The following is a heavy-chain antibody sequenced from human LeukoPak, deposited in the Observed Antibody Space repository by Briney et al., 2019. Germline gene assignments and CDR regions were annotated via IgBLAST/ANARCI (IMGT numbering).Heavy chain of an antibody. CDR1: GGSISSSNW. J-gene: IGHJ3*02. Sequence: SGTLSLTCAVSGGSISSSNWWNWVRQPPWKGLEWIGEIYHSGSTNYNPSLKSRVTISVDKSKNQFSLKLTSVTAADTAVYYCALKDYTSGFFDIWGQGTMVTVSS. CDR2: IYHSGST. D-gene: IGHD3-22*01. V-gene: IGHV4-4*02. CDR3: ALKDYTSGFFDI.